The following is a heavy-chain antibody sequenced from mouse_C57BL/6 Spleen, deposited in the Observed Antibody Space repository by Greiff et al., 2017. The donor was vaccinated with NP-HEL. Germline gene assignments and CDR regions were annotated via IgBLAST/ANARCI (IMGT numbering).Heavy chain of an antibody. CDR2: ISDGGSYT. V-gene: IGHV5-4*01. Sequence: EVQRVESGGGLVKPGGSLKLSCAASGFTFSSYAMSWVRQTPEKRLEWVATISDGGSYTYYPDNVKGRFTISRDNAKNNLYLQMSHLKSEDTAMYYCARGDYDGGGYAMDYWGQGTSVTVSS. D-gene: IGHD2-4*01. J-gene: IGHJ4*01. CDR1: GFTFSSYA. CDR3: ARGDYDGGGYAMDY.